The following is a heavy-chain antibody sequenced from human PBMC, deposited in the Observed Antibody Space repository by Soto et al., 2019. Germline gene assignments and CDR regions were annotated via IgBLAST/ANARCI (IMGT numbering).Heavy chain of an antibody. Sequence: PSETLSLTCTVSGGSISSYYWSWIRQPPGKGLEWIGYIYYSGSTNYNPSLKSRVTISVGTSKNQFSLKLSSVTAADTAVYYCARGPNPNTAAWFDPWGQGTLVTVSS. CDR1: GGSISSYY. CDR2: IYYSGST. V-gene: IGHV4-59*01. CDR3: ARGPNPNTAAWFDP. J-gene: IGHJ5*02. D-gene: IGHD5-18*01.